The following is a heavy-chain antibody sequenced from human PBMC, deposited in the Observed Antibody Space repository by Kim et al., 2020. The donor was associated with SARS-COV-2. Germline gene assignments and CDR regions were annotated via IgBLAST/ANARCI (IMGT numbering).Heavy chain of an antibody. J-gene: IGHJ4*02. CDR1: GGSISSSSYY. Sequence: SETLSLTCTVSGGSISSSSYYWGWIRQPPGKGLEWIGSIYYSGSTYYNPSLKSRVTISVDTSKNQFSLKLSSVTAADTAVYYCARLLGTMVREFDYWGQGTLVTVSS. CDR2: IYYSGST. D-gene: IGHD3-10*01. CDR3: ARLLGTMVREFDY. V-gene: IGHV4-39*01.